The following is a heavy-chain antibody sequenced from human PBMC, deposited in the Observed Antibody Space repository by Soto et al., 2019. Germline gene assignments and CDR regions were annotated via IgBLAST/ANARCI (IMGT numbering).Heavy chain of an antibody. CDR2: IIPIFGTA. J-gene: IGHJ4*02. Sequence: ASVEVSCKASGGTFSSYAISWVRQAPGQGLEWMGGIIPIFGTANYAQKFQGRVTITADESTSTAYMELSSLRSEDTAVYYCARDYRITGTHFDYWGQGTLVTVSS. CDR1: GGTFSSYA. CDR3: ARDYRITGTHFDY. V-gene: IGHV1-69*13. D-gene: IGHD1-7*01.